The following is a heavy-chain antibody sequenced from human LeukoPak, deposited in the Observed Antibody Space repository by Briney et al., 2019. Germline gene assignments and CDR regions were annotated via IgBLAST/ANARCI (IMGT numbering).Heavy chain of an antibody. CDR3: ASGVHCGYDSCADY. CDR2: IIPIFGTA. D-gene: IGHD5-12*01. J-gene: IGHJ4*02. V-gene: IGHV1-69*05. Sequence: GSSVKVSCKASGGTFSSYAISWVRQAPGQGLEWMGGIIPIFGTANYAQKFQGRVTITTDESTSTAYMELSSLRSEDTAVYYCASGVHCGYDSCADYWGQGTLVTVSS. CDR1: GGTFSSYA.